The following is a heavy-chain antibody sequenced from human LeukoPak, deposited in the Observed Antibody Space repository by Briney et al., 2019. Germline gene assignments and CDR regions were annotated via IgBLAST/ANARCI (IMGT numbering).Heavy chain of an antibody. Sequence: SETLSLTCTVSGGSISSYYWSWIRQPPGKGLEWIGYIYYIGSTNYNPSLTSRVTISVDTSKNQLSLKLRFVTAADTAVYYCARFAGDSLMVFDHWGQGTLVTVSS. J-gene: IGHJ4*02. CDR3: ARFAGDSLMVFDH. CDR2: IYYIGST. V-gene: IGHV4-59*08. D-gene: IGHD3-10*01. CDR1: GGSISSYY.